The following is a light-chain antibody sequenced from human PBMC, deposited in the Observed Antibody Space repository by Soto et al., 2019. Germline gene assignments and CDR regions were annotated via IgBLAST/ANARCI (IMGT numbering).Light chain of an antibody. CDR2: GAS. Sequence: EIVMTQSPATLSVSPGERATLSCRASQTITSNLAWYQQIPGQAPWLLIYGASTRATGVPGRFSGSGSGTEFTLTISSLQSEDFAVYYCQQYKNWPPATFGQGTKVEIK. CDR1: QTITSN. CDR3: QQYKNWPPAT. J-gene: IGKJ1*01. V-gene: IGKV3-15*01.